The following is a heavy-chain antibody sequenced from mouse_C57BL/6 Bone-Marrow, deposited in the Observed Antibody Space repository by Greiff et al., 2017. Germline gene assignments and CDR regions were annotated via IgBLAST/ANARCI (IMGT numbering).Heavy chain of an antibody. Sequence: VQLQQPGAELVKPGASVKMSCKASGYTFTSYWMHWVKQRPGQGLEWIGRINPSDSDTNYNQKFKGKATLTVYKSSSTAYMQLSSLTSEDSAVYYCAIRRGGFAYWGQGTLVTVSA. CDR2: INPSDSDT. V-gene: IGHV1-74*01. CDR1: GYTFTSYW. CDR3: AIRRGGFAY. J-gene: IGHJ3*01.